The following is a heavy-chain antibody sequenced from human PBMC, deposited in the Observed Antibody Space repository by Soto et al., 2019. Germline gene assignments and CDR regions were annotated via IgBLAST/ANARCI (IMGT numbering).Heavy chain of an antibody. J-gene: IGHJ6*02. CDR3: AVGVTTVYYYYYGMDV. D-gene: IGHD4-17*01. Sequence: ASVKVSCKASGGTFSSYAISWVRQAPGQGLEWMGGIIPIFGTANYAQKFQGRVTITADESTSTAYMELSSLRSEDTAVYYCAVGVTTVYYYYYGMDVWGQGTTVTVSS. V-gene: IGHV1-69*13. CDR1: GGTFSSYA. CDR2: IIPIFGTA.